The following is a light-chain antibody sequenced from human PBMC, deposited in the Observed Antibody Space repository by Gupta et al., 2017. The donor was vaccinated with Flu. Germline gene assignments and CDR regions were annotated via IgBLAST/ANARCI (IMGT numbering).Light chain of an antibody. CDR2: DVS. Sequence: QSALSQPASVSGSPGQSIPISCTATRSDVGRSDSVSWYQQHPGKAPKLLIYDVSNRPSGVSSRFSGSKSGNTASLTISGLQAEDETDYYCSSYTSISTFYVFGTGTKFTVL. CDR1: RSDVGRSDS. J-gene: IGLJ1*01. V-gene: IGLV2-14*01. CDR3: SSYTSISTFYV.